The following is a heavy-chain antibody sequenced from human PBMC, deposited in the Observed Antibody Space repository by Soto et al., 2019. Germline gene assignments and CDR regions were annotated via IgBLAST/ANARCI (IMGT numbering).Heavy chain of an antibody. CDR1: GGSISSGGFS. CDR2: IHYGGGT. D-gene: IGHD5-12*01. Sequence: PSLTCTVSGGSISSGGFSWTWVRQPPGKGPEWIGYIHYGGGTYYTPSLKSRLTISVDTSKNQFSLKLSSVTAADTAVYYCARGDYSGYIFVYWGRGTLVTVPS. V-gene: IGHV4-30-4*01. J-gene: IGHJ4*02. CDR3: ARGDYSGYIFVY.